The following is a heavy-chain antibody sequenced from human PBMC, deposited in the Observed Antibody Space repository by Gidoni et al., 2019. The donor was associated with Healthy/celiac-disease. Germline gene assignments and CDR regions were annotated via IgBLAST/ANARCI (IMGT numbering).Heavy chain of an antibody. CDR3: ARDREYQLLLSYYGMDV. J-gene: IGHJ6*02. CDR2: IKQDGSEK. D-gene: IGHD2-2*01. CDR1: GFPFSSYW. Sequence: EVQLVESGGGLVQPGGSLRLSCAASGFPFSSYWMSWVRQAPGKGLEWVANIKQDGSEKYYVDSVKGRFTISRDNAKNSLYLQMNSLRAEDTAVYYCARDREYQLLLSYYGMDVWGQGTTVTVSS. V-gene: IGHV3-7*01.